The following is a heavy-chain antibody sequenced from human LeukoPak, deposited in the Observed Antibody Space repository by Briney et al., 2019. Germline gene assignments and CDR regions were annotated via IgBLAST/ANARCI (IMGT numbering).Heavy chain of an antibody. Sequence: GGSLRLSCAASGFTFSSYAMNWVRQAPGKGLEWVSAIRSGGGDTYYAGSVQGRFTISRDNAKNSLYLQMNSLRAEDTAVYYCARVPLRSPRDVWGQGTTVTVSS. CDR3: ARVPLRSPRDV. CDR1: GFTFSSYA. J-gene: IGHJ6*02. V-gene: IGHV3-23*01. CDR2: IRSGGGDT.